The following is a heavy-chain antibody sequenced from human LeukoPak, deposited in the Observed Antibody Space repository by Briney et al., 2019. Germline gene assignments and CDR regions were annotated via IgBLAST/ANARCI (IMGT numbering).Heavy chain of an antibody. CDR2: ISGSGGYT. CDR3: ARGRQQLDV. J-gene: IGHJ6*04. CDR1: GFIFSNYA. V-gene: IGHV3-23*01. D-gene: IGHD6-13*01. Sequence: GGSLRLSCAASGFIFSNYAMSWVRQAPGKGLEWVSGISGSGGYTYYADSVKGRFTISRDNSKNTLYLQMNSLRAEDTAVYYCARGRQQLDVWGKGTTVTVSP.